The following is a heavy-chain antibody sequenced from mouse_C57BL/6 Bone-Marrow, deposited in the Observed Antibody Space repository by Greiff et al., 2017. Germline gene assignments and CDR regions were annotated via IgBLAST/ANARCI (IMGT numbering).Heavy chain of an antibody. CDR3: ARRGRRGCCAD. V-gene: IGHV5-6*01. Sequence: EVQLVESGGDLVKPGGSLKLSCAASGFTFSSYGMSWVRQTPDKRLEWVATISSGGSYTYYPDSVKGRFTISRDNAKNTLYLQMSSLKSEDTAMYYCARRGRRGCCADWGKGTTVTVSS. CDR1: GFTFSSYG. CDR2: ISSGGSYT. D-gene: IGHD1-1*01. J-gene: IGHJ1*03.